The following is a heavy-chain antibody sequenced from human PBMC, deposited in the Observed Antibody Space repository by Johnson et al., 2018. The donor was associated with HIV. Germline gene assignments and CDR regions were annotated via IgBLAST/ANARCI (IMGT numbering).Heavy chain of an antibody. CDR2: IYSGDSR. D-gene: IGHD3-10*01. CDR1: GFTVSSNY. J-gene: IGHJ3*02. Sequence: VRLVESGGGLIQPGGSLRLSCAASGFTVSSNYMSWVRQAPGKGLEWVSVIYSGDSRYFADSVKGRFTISRDNSKNTVYLQMSSLSAEDTAVYYCARGPLFYFGSGLWAFDIWGQGTMVTVSS. CDR3: ARGPLFYFGSGLWAFDI. V-gene: IGHV3-66*03.